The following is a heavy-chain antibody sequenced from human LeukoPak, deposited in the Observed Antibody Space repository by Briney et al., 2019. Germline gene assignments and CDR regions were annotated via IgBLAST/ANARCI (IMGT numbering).Heavy chain of an antibody. J-gene: IGHJ3*02. CDR3: AREPTDCSGGSCYSPDAFDI. D-gene: IGHD2-15*01. CDR1: GFTVSSNY. CDR2: IYSGGST. Sequence: GGSLRLSCAASGFTVSSNYMNWVRQAPGKGLEWVSVIYSGGSTYYADSVKGRFTISRDNSKNTLYLQMNSLRAEDTAVYYCAREPTDCSGGSCYSPDAFDIWGQGTLVTVSS. V-gene: IGHV3-53*01.